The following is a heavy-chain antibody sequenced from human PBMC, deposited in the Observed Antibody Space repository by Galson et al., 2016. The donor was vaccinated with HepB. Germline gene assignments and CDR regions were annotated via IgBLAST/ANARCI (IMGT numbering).Heavy chain of an antibody. J-gene: IGHJ6*02. V-gene: IGHV6-1*01. CDR1: GDSVTNDDTI. CDR2: TYYRSQRLN. Sequence: CAISGDSVTNDDTIWNWIRQSPSRGLERLGRTYYRSQRLNEYAVSVKSRITINSDTSRNQFSLQLDSVTPDDTAAYFCTRGYMHTGMNVWGQGTTVTVSS. CDR3: TRGYMHTGMNV. D-gene: IGHD5-18*01.